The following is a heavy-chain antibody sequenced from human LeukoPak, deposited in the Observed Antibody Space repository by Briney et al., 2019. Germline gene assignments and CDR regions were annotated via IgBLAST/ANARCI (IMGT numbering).Heavy chain of an antibody. CDR3: ARDNSSDWTLPD. Sequence: PGGSLRLSCAASGFTFSSYGMHWVRQAPGKGLEWVAVIWYDGSNKYYADSVKGRFTISRDNSKNTLYLQMNSLRAEDTAVYYCARDNSSDWTLPDWGQGTLVTVSS. J-gene: IGHJ4*02. V-gene: IGHV3-33*01. CDR1: GFTFSSYG. CDR2: IWYDGSNK. D-gene: IGHD6-19*01.